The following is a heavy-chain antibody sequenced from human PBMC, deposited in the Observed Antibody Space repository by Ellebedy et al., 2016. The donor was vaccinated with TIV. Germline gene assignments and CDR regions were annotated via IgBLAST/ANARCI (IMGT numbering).Heavy chain of an antibody. CDR2: ISYDGSSR. Sequence: GGSLRLSCAASGFTFSSYAMHWVRQAPGKGLEWVAGISYDGSSRYYTGSVKGRSTISRDHSKSTLYLQMNGLRAEDTAVYYWVRGFEGGDDNWGQGTLVTVSS. D-gene: IGHD3-16*01. CDR1: GFTFSSYA. CDR3: VRGFEGGDDN. V-gene: IGHV3-30*10. J-gene: IGHJ4*02.